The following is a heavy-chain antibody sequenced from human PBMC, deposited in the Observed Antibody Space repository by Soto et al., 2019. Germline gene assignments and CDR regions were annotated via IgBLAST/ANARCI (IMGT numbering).Heavy chain of an antibody. CDR1: GFTFSNAW. J-gene: IGHJ5*02. CDR3: TTDLYCSSTSCYVRFDP. D-gene: IGHD2-2*01. V-gene: IGHV3-15*01. Sequence: EVQLVESGGGLVKPGGSLRLSCAASGFTFSNAWMSWVRQAPGKGLEWVGRIKSKTDGGTTDYAAPVKGRFTISRDDSKNTLYLQMNSLKTEDTAVYYCTTDLYCSSTSCYVRFDPWGQGTLVTVSS. CDR2: IKSKTDGGTT.